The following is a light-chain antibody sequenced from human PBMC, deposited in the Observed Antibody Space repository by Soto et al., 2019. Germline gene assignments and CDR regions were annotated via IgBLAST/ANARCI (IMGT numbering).Light chain of an antibody. CDR2: DVS. CDR3: QQYGSLPFT. V-gene: IGKV3-20*01. Sequence: EIVLTQSPGTLSLSPGERATLSCRASQSVSNNYFAWYQQKHGQTPRLLIYDVSNRATGIPDRFSGSASGTDFTLTISRLEPEDFAVYYCQQYGSLPFTFGPGTKVDLK. J-gene: IGKJ3*01. CDR1: QSVSNNY.